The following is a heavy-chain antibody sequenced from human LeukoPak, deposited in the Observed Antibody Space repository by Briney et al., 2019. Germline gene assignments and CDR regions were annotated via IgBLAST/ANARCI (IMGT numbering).Heavy chain of an antibody. D-gene: IGHD5-24*01. CDR2: INPNSGGT. J-gene: IGHJ4*02. Sequence: GASVKVSCKASGYTFTGYYMHWVRQAPGQGLKWMGWINPNSGGTNYAQKFQGRVTMTRDTSISTAYMELSRLRSDDTAVYYCARDRGEMATIPAYGYFDYWGQGALVTVSS. V-gene: IGHV1-2*02. CDR3: ARDRGEMATIPAYGYFDY. CDR1: GYTFTGYY.